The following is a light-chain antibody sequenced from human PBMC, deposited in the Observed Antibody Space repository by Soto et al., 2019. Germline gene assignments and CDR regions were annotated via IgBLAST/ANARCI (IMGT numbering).Light chain of an antibody. CDR2: WAS. CDR1: QSVLYNSNSKND. CDR3: QQYYTSPWT. V-gene: IGKV4-1*01. J-gene: IGKJ1*01. Sequence: DIVMTQSPDSLALSLGERATINCKSSQSVLYNSNSKNDLAWYQQRPGQPPKLLIYWASTRNAGVPDRFSGSESETDFTLTISSLQAEDVARYYCQQYYTSPWTFGQGTKVEIK.